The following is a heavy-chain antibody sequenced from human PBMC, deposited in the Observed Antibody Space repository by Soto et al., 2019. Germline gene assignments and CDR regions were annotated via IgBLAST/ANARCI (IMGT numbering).Heavy chain of an antibody. Sequence: EVQLLESGGSLVQPGGSLRLSCAASGFTFSSYAMSWVRQAPGKGLEWVSAISGSGGSTYYADSVKGRFTISRDNSKNTLYLQMNGLRAEDTAVYYCVGWRNVVYGIHYYYGMDVW. J-gene: IGHJ6*01. D-gene: IGHD2-8*02. CDR1: GFTFSSYA. V-gene: IGHV3-23*01. CDR3: VGWRNVVYGIHYYYGMDV. CDR2: ISGSGGST.